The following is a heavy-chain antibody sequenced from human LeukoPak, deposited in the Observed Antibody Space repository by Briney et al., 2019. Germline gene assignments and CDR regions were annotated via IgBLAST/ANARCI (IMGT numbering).Heavy chain of an antibody. Sequence: SVKVSCKASGGTFSSYAISWVRQAPGQGLEWMGGLIPIFGTANYAQKFQGRVTITADESTSTAYMELSSLRSEDTAVYYCARGYRGGQWLVKTPYYFDYWGQGTLVTVSS. D-gene: IGHD6-19*01. CDR1: GGTFSSYA. V-gene: IGHV1-69*01. CDR2: LIPIFGTA. CDR3: ARGYRGGQWLVKTPYYFDY. J-gene: IGHJ4*02.